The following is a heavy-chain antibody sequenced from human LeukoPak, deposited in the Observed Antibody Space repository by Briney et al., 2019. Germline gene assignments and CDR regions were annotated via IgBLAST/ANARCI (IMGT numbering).Heavy chain of an antibody. D-gene: IGHD4-23*01. CDR1: GGSISSYY. CDR2: IYYSGST. V-gene: IGHV4-59*01. CDR3: ARGGTAVIAPYAFDI. Sequence: SETLSLTCTVSGGSISSYYWSWIRQPPGKGLEWIGYIYYSGSTNCNPSIKSRVAMSVDTSKKQFSLKLSSLTAADTAVYYCARGGTAVIAPYAFDIWGQGTMVTVSS. J-gene: IGHJ3*02.